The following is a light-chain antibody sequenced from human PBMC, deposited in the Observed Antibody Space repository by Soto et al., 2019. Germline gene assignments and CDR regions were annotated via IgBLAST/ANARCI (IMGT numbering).Light chain of an antibody. Sequence: QSVLTQPPSASGSPGQSVTISCTGTSSDVGDYNYVSWFQQHPGKAPKLMIYEVNKRFSGVPDRFSGSKSGNTASLTVSGLQTEDEADYYCSSYAGSNNVVFGGGTKVTVL. J-gene: IGLJ2*01. CDR1: SSDVGDYNY. V-gene: IGLV2-8*01. CDR2: EVN. CDR3: SSYAGSNNVV.